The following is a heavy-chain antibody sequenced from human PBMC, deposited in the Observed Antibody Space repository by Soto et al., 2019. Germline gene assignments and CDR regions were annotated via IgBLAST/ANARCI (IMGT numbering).Heavy chain of an antibody. D-gene: IGHD3-22*01. CDR3: ARTYYYDSSGYPDY. J-gene: IGHJ4*02. Sequence: SETLSLTCAVYGGSFSGCYWSWIRQPPGRGLEWIGEINHSGSTNYNPSLKSRVTISVDTSKNQFSLKLSSVTAADTAVYYCARTYYYDSSGYPDYWGQGTLVTVSS. V-gene: IGHV4-34*01. CDR1: GGSFSGCY. CDR2: INHSGST.